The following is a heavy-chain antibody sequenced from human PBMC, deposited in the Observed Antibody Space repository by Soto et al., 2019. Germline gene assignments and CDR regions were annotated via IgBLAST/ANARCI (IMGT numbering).Heavy chain of an antibody. CDR1: GYTFTGYY. CDR3: ARHYDNVWGTDN. V-gene: IGHV1-2*02. J-gene: IGHJ4*02. D-gene: IGHD3-16*01. Sequence: ASVKVSCKASGYTFTGYYMHWVRQAPGRGLEWMGWIHPNSGATNYAQKFQGRVTMTRDTSISTAYMEVSMLRSDDTAVYYCARHYDNVWGTDNWGQGTLVTVSS. CDR2: IHPNSGAT.